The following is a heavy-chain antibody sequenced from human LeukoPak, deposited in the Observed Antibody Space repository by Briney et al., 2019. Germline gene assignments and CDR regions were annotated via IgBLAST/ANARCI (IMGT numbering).Heavy chain of an antibody. CDR2: IYYSGST. D-gene: IGHD2-2*01. Sequence: SETLSLTCTVSGGSLSSYYWSWIRQPPGKGLEWIGYIYYSGSTNYNPSLESRVSMSVDTSKNQFSLKLSSVTAADTAVYYCARGLISSSTIYYYYYGMDVWGQGTTVTVSS. CDR1: GGSLSSYY. V-gene: IGHV4-59*12. J-gene: IGHJ6*02. CDR3: ARGLISSSTIYYYYYGMDV.